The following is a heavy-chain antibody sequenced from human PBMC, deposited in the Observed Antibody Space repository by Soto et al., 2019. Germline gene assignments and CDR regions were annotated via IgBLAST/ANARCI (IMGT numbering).Heavy chain of an antibody. Sequence: SQTLSLTFAISGDSVSSNSAAWNWIRQSPSRGLEWLGRTYYRSKWYNDYAVSVKSRITINPDTSKNQFSLQLNSVTPEDTAVYYCARGADDFWSGYFLCDYWGQGTLVTVSS. CDR3: ARGADDFWSGYFLCDY. CDR1: GDSVSSNSAA. D-gene: IGHD3-3*01. CDR2: TYYRSKWYN. V-gene: IGHV6-1*01. J-gene: IGHJ4*02.